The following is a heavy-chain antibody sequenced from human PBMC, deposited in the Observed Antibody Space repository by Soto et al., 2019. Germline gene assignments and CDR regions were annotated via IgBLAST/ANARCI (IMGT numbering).Heavy chain of an antibody. J-gene: IGHJ6*02. Sequence: GGSLRLSCAASGFTFSSYAMHWVRQAPGKGLEWVAVISYDGSNKYYADSVKGRFTISRDNSKNTLYLQMNSLRAEDTAVYYCARDRGDGYNYSYYGMDVWGQGTTVTVSS. CDR3: ARDRGDGYNYSYYGMDV. D-gene: IGHD3-10*01. CDR2: ISYDGSNK. V-gene: IGHV3-30-3*01. CDR1: GFTFSSYA.